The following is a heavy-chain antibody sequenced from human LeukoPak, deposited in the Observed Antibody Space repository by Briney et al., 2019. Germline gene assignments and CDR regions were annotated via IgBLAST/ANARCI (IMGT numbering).Heavy chain of an antibody. Sequence: GGSLRLSCTASGFTFRKAWMSWVRQAPGKGLECVGRIKSTPDGAATDYAAPVRGRFTISRDDSNNTLYLQMDGLKTEDTAVYYCTTDGGFWSRDVAHKFDIWGQGTLVTVSS. V-gene: IGHV3-15*05. CDR2: IKSTPDGAAT. CDR1: GFTFRKAW. J-gene: IGHJ4*02. D-gene: IGHD2-15*01. CDR3: TTDGGFWSRDVAHKFDI.